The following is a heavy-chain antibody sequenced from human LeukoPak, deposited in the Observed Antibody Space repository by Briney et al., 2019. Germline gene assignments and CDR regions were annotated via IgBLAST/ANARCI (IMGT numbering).Heavy chain of an antibody. CDR1: GYTFTSYD. Sequence: ASVKVSCKASGYTFTSYDINWVRQATGQGLEWMGWMNPNSGNTGYAQKFQGRVTMTRNTSISTAYMELSSLRSDDTAVYYCARVEGSSGGDDAFDIWGQGTMVTVSS. V-gene: IGHV1-8*01. CDR2: MNPNSGNT. CDR3: ARVEGSSGGDDAFDI. D-gene: IGHD6-19*01. J-gene: IGHJ3*02.